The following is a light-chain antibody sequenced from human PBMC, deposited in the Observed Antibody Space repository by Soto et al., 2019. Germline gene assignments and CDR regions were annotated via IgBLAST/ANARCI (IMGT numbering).Light chain of an antibody. V-gene: IGKV1-27*01. J-gene: IGKJ1*01. CDR2: AAS. Sequence: DIQMTQSPSSLSASVGDRVTITCRASQGISNYLAWYQQKPGKVPKLLIYAASTLQSGVPSRFSGSGSGTDFTLTISSLQPKDLETYNCKKNTSAPRTFGQGTKVEIK. CDR3: KKNTSAPRT. CDR1: QGISNY.